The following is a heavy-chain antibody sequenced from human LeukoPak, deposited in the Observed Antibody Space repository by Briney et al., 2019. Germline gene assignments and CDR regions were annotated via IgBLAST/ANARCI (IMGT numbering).Heavy chain of an antibody. CDR3: ARGGYDFWSGYFIDY. J-gene: IGHJ4*02. CDR1: GFTFSSYW. V-gene: IGHV3-74*01. CDR2: INSDGSST. D-gene: IGHD3-3*01. Sequence: GGSLRLSCAASGFTFSSYWMHWVRQASGKGLGWVSRINSDGSSTNYADSVKGRFTISRDNAKNTLYLQMNSLRAEDTAVYYCARGGYDFWSGYFIDYWGQGTLVTVSS.